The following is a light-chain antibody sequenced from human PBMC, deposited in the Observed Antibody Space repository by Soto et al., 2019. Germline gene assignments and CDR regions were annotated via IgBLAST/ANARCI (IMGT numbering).Light chain of an antibody. CDR2: SAS. CDR3: QQAKSFPIT. J-gene: IGKJ5*01. V-gene: IGKV1-12*01. Sequence: DIQVTQSPPSMAASVGDGVTLTCLASQDIGNWMTWYQQKPGKAPKLLIYSASTLVRGVPSRFSGSGSGTEFTLTISGLQPEDSLTYYCQQAKSFPITCGQGTRLEIK. CDR1: QDIGNW.